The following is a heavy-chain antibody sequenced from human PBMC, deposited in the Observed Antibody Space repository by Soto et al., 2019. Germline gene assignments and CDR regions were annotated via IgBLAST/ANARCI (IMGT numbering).Heavy chain of an antibody. D-gene: IGHD3-10*01. CDR2: ISGSGGST. CDR3: AKIGGGSRSYSIGRSYVAYYFDY. Sequence: AGGSLRLSCAASGFTLSSYAMSWVRQAPGKGLEWVSAISGSGGSTYYADSVKGRFTISRDNSKNTLYLQMNSLRAEDTAVYYCAKIGGGSRSYSIGRSYVAYYFDYWGQGALLTVSS. J-gene: IGHJ4*02. CDR1: GFTLSSYA. V-gene: IGHV3-23*01.